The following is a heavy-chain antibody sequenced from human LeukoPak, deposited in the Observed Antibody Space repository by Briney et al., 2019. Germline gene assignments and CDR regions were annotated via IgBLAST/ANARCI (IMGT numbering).Heavy chain of an antibody. CDR2: ISYDGSNK. D-gene: IGHD2-15*01. CDR1: GFTFSSYG. CDR3: AKDQADIVVVVASYYYYYYGMDV. Sequence: GGSLRLSCAASGFTFSSYGMHWVRQAPGKGLEWVAVISYDGSNKYYADSVKGRFTISRDNSKNTLYLQMNSLRAEDTAVDYCAKDQADIVVVVASYYYYYYGMDVWGKGTTVTVSS. V-gene: IGHV3-30*18. J-gene: IGHJ6*04.